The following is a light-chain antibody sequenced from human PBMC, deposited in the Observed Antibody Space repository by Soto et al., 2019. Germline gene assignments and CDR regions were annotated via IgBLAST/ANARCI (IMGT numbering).Light chain of an antibody. CDR1: QAVSSNY. CDR3: QQYGDLPWT. V-gene: IGKV3-20*01. J-gene: IGKJ1*01. Sequence: ALTQSPGTLSSSPGERATLSCRASQAVSSNYLAWHQQKPGQAPRLLISGASGRATGVPDRFSGSGSGTEFTLTIDRLESEDFAVYFCQQYGDLPWTFGQGTKVDIK. CDR2: GAS.